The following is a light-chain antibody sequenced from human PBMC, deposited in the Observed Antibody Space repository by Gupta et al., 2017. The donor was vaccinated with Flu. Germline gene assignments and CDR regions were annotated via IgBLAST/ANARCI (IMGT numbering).Light chain of an antibody. Sequence: EVVMTQSPDTLSVSPGDTATLSCRASHGVSNKVAWYQQKPGQAPRLLIYDPSTRATGVPDRFSGGGYGTEFSLTISSLQSEDFAVYFCQQYNHWPLTFGQGTRLEIK. V-gene: IGKV3-15*01. CDR1: HGVSNK. CDR2: DPS. J-gene: IGKJ5*01. CDR3: QQYNHWPLT.